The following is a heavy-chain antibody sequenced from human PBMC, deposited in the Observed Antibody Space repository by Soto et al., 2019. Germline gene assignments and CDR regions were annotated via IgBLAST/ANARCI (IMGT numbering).Heavy chain of an antibody. CDR1: GGSFSGYY. CDR3: ARVSPRHGSGSTQAPFDY. CDR2: INHSGST. D-gene: IGHD3-10*01. V-gene: IGHV4-34*01. Sequence: SETLSLTCAVYGGSFSGYYWGWIRQPPGKGLEWIGEINHSGSTNYNPSLKSRVTISVDTSKNQFSLKLSSVTAADTAVYYCARVSPRHGSGSTQAPFDYWGQGTLVTVSS. J-gene: IGHJ4*02.